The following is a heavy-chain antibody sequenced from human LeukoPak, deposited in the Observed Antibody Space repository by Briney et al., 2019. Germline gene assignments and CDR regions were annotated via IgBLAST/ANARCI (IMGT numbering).Heavy chain of an antibody. J-gene: IGHJ5*02. V-gene: IGHV3-48*01. CDR1: GLTFSSYS. CDR3: AHTDSYYFDSGMVS. D-gene: IGHD3-22*01. Sequence: PGGSLRLSCAASGLTFSSYSMNWVRQAPGKGLEWVSYISSSSSTIYYADSVKGRFTISRENSKNTLYLQMNSLRAEDTAVYYCAHTDSYYFDSGMVSWGQGALVTVSS. CDR2: ISSSSSTI.